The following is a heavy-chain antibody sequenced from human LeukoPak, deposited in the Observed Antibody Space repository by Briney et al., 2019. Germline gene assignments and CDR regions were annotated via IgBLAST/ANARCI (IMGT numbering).Heavy chain of an antibody. D-gene: IGHD3-22*01. CDR1: GGSISSGTYY. CDR2: IYYSGST. Sequence: SETLSLTCTVSGGSISSGTYYWGWIRQPPGKGLEWVGTIYYSGSTYNNPSLKSRVTILVDTFKNQLSLKLYSVTAADTAVYYCARHESDYYDSGGPRAWYFDLWGRGTLVTVSS. V-gene: IGHV4-39*01. CDR3: ARHESDYYDSGGPRAWYFDL. J-gene: IGHJ2*01.